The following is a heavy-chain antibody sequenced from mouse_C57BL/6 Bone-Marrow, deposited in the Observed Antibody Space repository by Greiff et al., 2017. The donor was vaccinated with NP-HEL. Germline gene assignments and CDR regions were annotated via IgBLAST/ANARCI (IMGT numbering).Heavy chain of an antibody. CDR3: ARGGGWDGFAY. J-gene: IGHJ3*01. D-gene: IGHD4-1*01. Sequence: QVQLQQPGAELVKPGASVKLSCKASGYTFTSYWMQWVKQRPGQGLEWIGEIDPSDSYTNYNQQFKGKATLTVDTSSSTAYMQLSSLTSEDSAVYYCARGGGWDGFAYWGQGTLVTVSA. V-gene: IGHV1-50*01. CDR2: IDPSDSYT. CDR1: GYTFTSYW.